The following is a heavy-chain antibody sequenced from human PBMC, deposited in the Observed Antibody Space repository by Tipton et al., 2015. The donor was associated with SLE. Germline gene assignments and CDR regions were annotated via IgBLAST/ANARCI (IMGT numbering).Heavy chain of an antibody. D-gene: IGHD7-27*01. Sequence: TLSLTCTVSGGSISSDYWTWIRQPPGKGLEWIGSIFYTGSTTYNPSLKSRLTMSVDTSKNQYSLRLTSVTAADSAVYFCARDNWGSLDIWGQGTMVTVSS. CDR2: IFYTGST. J-gene: IGHJ3*02. CDR3: ARDNWGSLDI. V-gene: IGHV4-59*01. CDR1: GGSISSDY.